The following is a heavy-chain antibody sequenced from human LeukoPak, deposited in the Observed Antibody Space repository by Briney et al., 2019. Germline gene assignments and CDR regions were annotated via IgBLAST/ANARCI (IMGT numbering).Heavy chain of an antibody. CDR3: AKDRRGITGTIDY. J-gene: IGHJ4*02. Sequence: GGSLRLSRAASGFTFSSYGMHWVRQAPGKGLEWVAFIRYDGSNKYYADSVKGRFTISRDNSKNTLYLQMNSLRAEDTAVYYCAKDRRGITGTIDYWGQGTLVTVSS. D-gene: IGHD1-20*01. CDR2: IRYDGSNK. V-gene: IGHV3-30*02. CDR1: GFTFSSYG.